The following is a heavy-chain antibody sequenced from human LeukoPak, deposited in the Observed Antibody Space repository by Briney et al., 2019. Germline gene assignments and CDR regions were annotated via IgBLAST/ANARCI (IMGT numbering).Heavy chain of an antibody. J-gene: IGHJ4*02. V-gene: IGHV3-21*01. Sequence: PGGSLRLSCAASGFTFSSYAMSWVRQAPGKGLEWVSSISSSSSYIYYADSVKGRFTISRDNAKNSLYLQMNSLRAEDTAVYYCARGVQDIVVVVAATVDYWGQGTLVTVSS. D-gene: IGHD2-15*01. CDR1: GFTFSSYA. CDR2: ISSSSSYI. CDR3: ARGVQDIVVVVAATVDY.